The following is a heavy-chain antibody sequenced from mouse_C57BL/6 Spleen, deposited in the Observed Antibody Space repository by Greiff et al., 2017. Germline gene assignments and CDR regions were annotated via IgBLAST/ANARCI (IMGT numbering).Heavy chain of an antibody. J-gene: IGHJ1*03. V-gene: IGHV1-82*01. Sequence: QVQLQQSGPELVKPGASVKISCKASGYAFSSSWMNWVKQRPGKGLEWIGRIYPGDGDTNYNGKFKGKATLTADKSSSTAYMQLSSLTSEDSAVYFCASPQLGPYWYFDVWGTGTTVTVSS. D-gene: IGHD4-1*02. CDR1: GYAFSSSW. CDR2: IYPGDGDT. CDR3: ASPQLGPYWYFDV.